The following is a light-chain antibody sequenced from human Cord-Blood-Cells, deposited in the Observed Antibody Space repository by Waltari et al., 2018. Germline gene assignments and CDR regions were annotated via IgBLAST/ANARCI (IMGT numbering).Light chain of an antibody. CDR2: YVS. CDR1: SSDVGGYNY. Sequence: QSALTQPASVSGSPGQSITISCTGTSSDVGGYNYVSWYQQHPGKAPKLMIYYVSNGPSGVSNCFSGSKSGNPASLTISRLQAEDEAYYYCSSYTSSSTVVFGGGTKLTVL. CDR3: SSYTSSSTVV. V-gene: IGLV2-14*01. J-gene: IGLJ2*01.